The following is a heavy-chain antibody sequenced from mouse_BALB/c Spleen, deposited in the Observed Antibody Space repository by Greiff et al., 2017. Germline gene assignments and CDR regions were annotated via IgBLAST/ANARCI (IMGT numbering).Heavy chain of an antibody. J-gene: IGHJ4*01. CDR1: GYSITSDYA. V-gene: IGHV3-2*02. CDR2: ISYSGST. Sequence: EVQLKESGPGLVKPSQSLSLTCTVTGYSITSDYAWNWIRQFPGNKLEWMGYISYSGSTSYNPSLKSRISITRDTSKNQFFLQLNSVTTEDTATYYCARWGEPMDYWGQGTSVTVSS. CDR3: ARWGEPMDY.